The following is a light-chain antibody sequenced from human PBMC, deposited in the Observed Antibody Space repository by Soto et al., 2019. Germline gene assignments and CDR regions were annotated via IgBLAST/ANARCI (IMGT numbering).Light chain of an antibody. CDR3: QQYGSSPRT. CDR1: QSVSSNY. CDR2: GAS. J-gene: IGKJ1*01. V-gene: IGKV3-20*01. Sequence: EIVLTQSPGTLSLSPGERATLSCRASQSVSSNYLAWYQQKPGQAPRLLIYGASSRATGIPDRFSGSGSGTEFTLTISRLEPEDFEVFYCQQYGSSPRTFGQGTKVEI.